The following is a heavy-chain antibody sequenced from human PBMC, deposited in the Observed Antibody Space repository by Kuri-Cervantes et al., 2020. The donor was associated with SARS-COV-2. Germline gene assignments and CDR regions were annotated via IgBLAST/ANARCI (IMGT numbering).Heavy chain of an antibody. CDR1: GYTFTGYY. CDR3: ARDRVIGQQLVLYPTRPAYYYYGMDV. V-gene: IGHV1-2*02. J-gene: IGHJ6*02. Sequence: ASVKVSCKASGYTFTGYYMHWVRQAPGQGLEWMGWINPNSGGTNYAQKLQGRVTMTTDTSTSTAYMELRSLRSDDTAVYYCARDRVIGQQLVLYPTRPAYYYYGMDVWGQGTTVTVSS. D-gene: IGHD6-13*01. CDR2: INPNSGGT.